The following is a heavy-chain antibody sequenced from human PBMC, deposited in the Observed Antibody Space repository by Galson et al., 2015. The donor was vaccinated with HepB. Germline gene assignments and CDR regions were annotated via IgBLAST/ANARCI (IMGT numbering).Heavy chain of an antibody. CDR1: GFTFSSYS. J-gene: IGHJ4*02. Sequence: LRLSCAASGFTFSSYSMNWVRRAPGKGLEWVSYSSSSSSTIYYADSVKGRFTISRDNAKNSLYLQMNSLRAEDTAVYYCARDLYYYDSSGYDPPFGYWGQGTLVTVSS. V-gene: IGHV3-48*01. D-gene: IGHD3-22*01. CDR3: ARDLYYYDSSGYDPPFGY. CDR2: SSSSSSTI.